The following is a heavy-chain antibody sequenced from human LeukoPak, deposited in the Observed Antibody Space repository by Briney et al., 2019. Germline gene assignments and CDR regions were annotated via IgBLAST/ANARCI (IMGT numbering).Heavy chain of an antibody. Sequence: SGGSLRLSCATSGFTFSRYWMSWVRQAPGKGLEWAASIKQDGSDKYYVDSVKGRFTISRDNAKNSLYLQINSLRVEDTAVYYCARDEYSSSSSYMDVWGKGTTVTVSS. CDR2: IKQDGSDK. CDR1: GFTFSRYW. V-gene: IGHV3-7*01. D-gene: IGHD6-6*01. J-gene: IGHJ6*03. CDR3: ARDEYSSSSSYMDV.